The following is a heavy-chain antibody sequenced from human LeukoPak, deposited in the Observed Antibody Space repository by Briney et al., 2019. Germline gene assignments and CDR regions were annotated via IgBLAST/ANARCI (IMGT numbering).Heavy chain of an antibody. J-gene: IGHJ4*02. CDR2: IYTSGST. D-gene: IGHD3-22*01. V-gene: IGHV4-4*08. CDR3: ARHSGESTYYYDSSGYYVDY. CDR1: GGSISSYS. Sequence: SETLSLTCIVSGGSISSYSWNWIRQSPGKGLEWIGRIYTSGSTNYNPSLKSRVTISVDTSKNQFSLKLSSVTAADTAVYYCARHSGESTYYYDSSGYYVDYWGQGTLVTVSS.